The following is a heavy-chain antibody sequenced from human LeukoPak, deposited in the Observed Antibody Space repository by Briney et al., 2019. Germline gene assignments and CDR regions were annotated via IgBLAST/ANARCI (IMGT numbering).Heavy chain of an antibody. CDR3: ARASTSGRRFDF. Sequence: ASVKVSCKASGYTFTSYYIHWVRQALGQGLEWMGVINPSSGSTTYAQNFQGRVTMTRDTSTTTVYMELTSLRSEDTAVYFCARASTSGRRFDFWGQGTLVTVSS. D-gene: IGHD1-26*01. J-gene: IGHJ4*02. CDR2: INPSSGST. V-gene: IGHV1-46*01. CDR1: GYTFTSYY.